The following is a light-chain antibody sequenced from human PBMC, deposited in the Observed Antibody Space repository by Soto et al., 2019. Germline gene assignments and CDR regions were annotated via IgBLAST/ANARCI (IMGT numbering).Light chain of an antibody. Sequence: EIVMTQSPATLSVSPGERATLSCRASQSVSSNLAWYQQKPGQAPRLLIYGASTRATGIPARFSGSGSGTEFTPTISSLQSEDFAVYYCQQYNNWTPRYTFGQGTKLEIK. CDR2: GAS. CDR1: QSVSSN. CDR3: QQYNNWTPRYT. V-gene: IGKV3-15*01. J-gene: IGKJ2*01.